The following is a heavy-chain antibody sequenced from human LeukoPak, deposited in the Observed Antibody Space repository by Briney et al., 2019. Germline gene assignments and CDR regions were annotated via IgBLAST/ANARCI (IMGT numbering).Heavy chain of an antibody. CDR3: ASGGTTYDY. CDR2: ISAYNGNT. D-gene: IGHD1-7*01. CDR1: GYTFTSYG. V-gene: IGHV1-18*01. J-gene: IGHJ4*02. Sequence: ASVTVSCKASGYTFTSYGISWVRHAPGQGREWMGWISAYNGNTTYDQKLQGRVTMTTDTSTSTAYMELRSLRSDDTAVYYCASGGTTYDYWGQGTLVTVSS.